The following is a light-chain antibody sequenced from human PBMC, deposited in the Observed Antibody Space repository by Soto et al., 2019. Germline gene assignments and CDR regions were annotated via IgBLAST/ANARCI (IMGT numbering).Light chain of an antibody. Sequence: QSALTQPASVSGSPGQSITISCTGTSSDVVGYNFVSWYQQHPGKVPKLMIFDVNRRPSGVSDRFSGSKAGNTASLSISGLQAEDEGDYYFCSYTRSSTHVFGSGTKLPVL. V-gene: IGLV2-14*03. CDR2: DVN. CDR1: SSDVVGYNF. CDR3: CSYTRSSTHV. J-gene: IGLJ1*01.